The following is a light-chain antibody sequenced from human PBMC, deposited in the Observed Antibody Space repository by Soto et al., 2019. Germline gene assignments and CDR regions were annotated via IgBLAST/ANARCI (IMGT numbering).Light chain of an antibody. J-gene: IGKJ1*01. CDR3: QKSSSTLGT. CDR1: QRISTY. CDR2: AAS. V-gene: IGKV1-39*01. Sequence: DIQMTQSPSSLSASVGDTVTITCRASQRISTYLNWYQQKPGRAPKLVISAASSLQSGVPTRFSGDGSGTDFTLTISSLQPEDVATYFCQKSSSTLGTFGQGTRV.